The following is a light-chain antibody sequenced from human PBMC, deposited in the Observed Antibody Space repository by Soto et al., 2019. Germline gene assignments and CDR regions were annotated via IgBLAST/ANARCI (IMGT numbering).Light chain of an antibody. CDR2: EGS. Sequence: QSALTQPASVSGSPGQSITISCTGTSSDVGSHNLVSWYQQHPGIAPKLMIYEGSKRPSGISNRFSGSKSGNTASLTISGLQAEDEADYYCCSYASSSSPYVFGTGTKVTVL. V-gene: IGLV2-23*01. CDR1: SSDVGSHNL. CDR3: CSYASSSSPYV. J-gene: IGLJ1*01.